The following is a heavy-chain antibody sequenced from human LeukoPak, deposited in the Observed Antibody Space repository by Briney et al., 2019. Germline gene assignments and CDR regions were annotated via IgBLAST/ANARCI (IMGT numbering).Heavy chain of an antibody. CDR2: IFPDESDT. D-gene: IGHD6-19*01. CDR1: GYRFTSYW. J-gene: IGHJ5*01. CDR3: ATHSDITVADS. V-gene: IGHV5-51*01. Sequence: GESRQISCKGSGYRFTSYWIAWVRQMPGRGLGWMGIIFPDESDTRYSPSFQGLVPISADKSISTAYLQWSSLKASDTAMYYCATHSDITVADSWGQGTLVTVSS.